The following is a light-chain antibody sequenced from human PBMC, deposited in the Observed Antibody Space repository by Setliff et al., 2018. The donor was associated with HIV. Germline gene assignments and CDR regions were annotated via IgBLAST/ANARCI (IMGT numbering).Light chain of an antibody. V-gene: IGLV3-21*04. Sequence: YALTQPPSVSVAPGKTARITCGGNNNGSKSVHWYQQKPDQAPVLVIYYDSDRPSGIPERFSGSNSGNTATLTISGVEAGDEADYYCQVWDNSSDHPYVFGTGTKGTVL. CDR1: NNGSKS. CDR3: QVWDNSSDHPYV. CDR2: YDS. J-gene: IGLJ1*01.